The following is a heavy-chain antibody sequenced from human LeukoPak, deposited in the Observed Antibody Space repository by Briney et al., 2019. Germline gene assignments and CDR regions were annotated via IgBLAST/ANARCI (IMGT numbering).Heavy chain of an antibody. Sequence: KPSETLSLTCAVYVGSFSGYYRSGIRQPPGKGLEWIRQINHSGSINYNPPLQSRLNIPLDTSKNQFYLKLSSVTAADTAVYYCARGGNLLRFLEWLYQLGWFDPWGQGTLVTVSS. V-gene: IGHV4-34*01. CDR3: ARGGNLLRFLEWLYQLGWFDP. J-gene: IGHJ5*02. CDR2: INHSGSI. CDR1: VGSFSGYY. D-gene: IGHD3-3*01.